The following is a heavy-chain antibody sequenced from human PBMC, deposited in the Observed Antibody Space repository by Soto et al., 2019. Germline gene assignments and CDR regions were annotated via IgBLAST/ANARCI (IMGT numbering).Heavy chain of an antibody. J-gene: IGHJ6*02. CDR3: ARGQADYYYYYGMDV. V-gene: IGHV1-18*04. CDR1: GYTFTSYG. CDR2: ISAYNGNT. Sequence: ASVKVSCKASGYTFTSYGISWVRQAPGQGLEWMGWISAYNGNTNYAQKLQGRVTMTTDTSTSTAYMELRSLRSDDTAVYYCARGQADYYYYYGMDVWGQGTTVTVSS.